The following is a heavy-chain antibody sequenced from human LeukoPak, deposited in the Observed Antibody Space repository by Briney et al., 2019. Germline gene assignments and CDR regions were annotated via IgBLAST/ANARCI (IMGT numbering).Heavy chain of an antibody. D-gene: IGHD2-2*01. CDR2: ISAYNGNT. J-gene: IGHJ3*02. Sequence: GASVKVSCKASGYTFTSYGISWVRQAPGQGLEWMGWISAYNGNTNYAQKLQGRVTMTTDTSTSTAYMDLRSLRSDDTAVYYCARDIVVVPAAPGSFHIWGQGTMVTVSS. CDR1: GYTFTSYG. V-gene: IGHV1-18*01. CDR3: ARDIVVVPAAPGSFHI.